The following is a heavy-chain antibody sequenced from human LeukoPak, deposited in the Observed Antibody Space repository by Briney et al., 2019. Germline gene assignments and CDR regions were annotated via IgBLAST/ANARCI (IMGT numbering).Heavy chain of an antibody. V-gene: IGHV1-2*02. CDR1: GYTFTDYH. J-gene: IGHJ4*02. D-gene: IGHD6-13*01. CDR2: ISPNSGDT. Sequence: ASLKVSCKASGYTFTDYHLHWVRQAPGQGPEWMGWISPNSGDTGYAQKLQGRVNMTRDTYISTAYMELSRLRSDDTAVYSCARSGYMWSYDYWGQGTLVTVSS. CDR3: ARSGYMWSYDY.